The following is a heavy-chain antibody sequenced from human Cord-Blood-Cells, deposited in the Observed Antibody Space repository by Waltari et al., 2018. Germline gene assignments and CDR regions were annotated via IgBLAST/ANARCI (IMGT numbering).Heavy chain of an antibody. V-gene: IGHV4-39*01. CDR3: ARGSASDMDV. Sequence: QLQLQESGPGLVKPSETLSLPCTVSGGSISSSSYYWGWIRQPPGKGLGWIGSIYYSGGTYYNPALKSRVTISVDTSKNQFSLKLSSVTAADTAVYYCARGSASDMDVWGKGTTVTVSS. J-gene: IGHJ6*03. CDR2: IYYSGGT. CDR1: GGSISSSSYY.